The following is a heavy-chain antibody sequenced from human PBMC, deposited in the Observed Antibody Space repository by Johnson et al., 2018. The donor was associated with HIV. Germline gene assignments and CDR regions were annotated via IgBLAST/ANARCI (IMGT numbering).Heavy chain of an antibody. CDR3: ATGGQWELLAAFDI. CDR2: IKSKTEGGTT. J-gene: IGHJ3*02. CDR1: GFTFSNAW. D-gene: IGHD1-26*01. Sequence: VQLVESGGGLVKPGGSLRLSCAASGFTFSNAWMSWVRQAPGKGLEWVGRIKSKTEGGTTDYAAPVKGRFTISRDDSKNTLYLQMNSLRKEDTAVYCCATGGQWELLAAFDIWGQGTMVIVSS. V-gene: IGHV3-15*01.